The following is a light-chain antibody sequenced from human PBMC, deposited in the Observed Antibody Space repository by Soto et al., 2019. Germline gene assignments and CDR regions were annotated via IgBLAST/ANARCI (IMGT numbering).Light chain of an antibody. J-gene: IGKJ5*01. Sequence: DIQLTQSPSFLSASVGDRVTITCRARQRTNRFLAWYQQTPGKAPNLLIYAAYTLQTGVPSRLSGSESGTEFTLTISSLQPEDFATYYCQQLNSYPISFGQGTRLEIK. CDR1: QRTNRF. CDR2: AAY. V-gene: IGKV1-9*01. CDR3: QQLNSYPIS.